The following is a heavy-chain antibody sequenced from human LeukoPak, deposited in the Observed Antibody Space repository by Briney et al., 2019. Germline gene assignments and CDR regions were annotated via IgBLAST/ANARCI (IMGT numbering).Heavy chain of an antibody. Sequence: SVKVSCKASGYTFTRYYMHWVRQAPGQGLEWMGRIIPILGIANYAQKFQGRVTITADKSTSTAYMELSSLRSEDTAVYYCARGSRGKGLYYYGMDVWGQGTTVTVSS. V-gene: IGHV1-69*04. J-gene: IGHJ6*02. CDR2: IIPILGIA. D-gene: IGHD1-1*01. CDR3: ARGSRGKGLYYYGMDV. CDR1: GYTFTRYY.